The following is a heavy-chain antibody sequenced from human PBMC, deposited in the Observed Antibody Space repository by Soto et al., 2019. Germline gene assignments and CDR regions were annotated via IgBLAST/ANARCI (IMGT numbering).Heavy chain of an antibody. J-gene: IGHJ3*02. Sequence: QVQLVESGGGVVQPGRSLRLSCAASGFTFSSYAMHWVRQAPGKGLEWVAVISYDGSNKYYADSVKGRFTNSRDNSKNTLYLQMNSLRAEDTAVYYWARQGYSYGNDAFDIWGQGTMVTVSS. CDR2: ISYDGSNK. CDR3: ARQGYSYGNDAFDI. CDR1: GFTFSSYA. V-gene: IGHV3-30-3*01. D-gene: IGHD5-18*01.